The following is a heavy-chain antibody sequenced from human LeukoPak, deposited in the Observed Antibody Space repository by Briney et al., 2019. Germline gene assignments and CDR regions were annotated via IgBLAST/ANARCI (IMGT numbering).Heavy chain of an antibody. J-gene: IGHJ3*02. D-gene: IGHD6-19*01. CDR1: GFTFSSYS. Sequence: PGGSLRLSCAASGFTFSSYSMNWVRQAPGKGLEWVSSISSSSSYIYYADSVKGRFTISRDNAKNSLYLQMNSLRVEDTAMYYCAGDLQWLTSGAFDIWGQGTMVTVSS. CDR3: AGDLQWLTSGAFDI. CDR2: ISSSSSYI. V-gene: IGHV3-21*01.